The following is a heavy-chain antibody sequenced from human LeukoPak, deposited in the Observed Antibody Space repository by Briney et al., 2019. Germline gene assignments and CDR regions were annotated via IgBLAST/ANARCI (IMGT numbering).Heavy chain of an antibody. CDR1: GFTFSGSA. Sequence: GGSLRLSCAASGFTFSGSAMHWVRLASGKGLEWVGRIRSKANSYATAYAASVKGRFTISRDDSKNTAYLQMNSLKTEDTAVYYCTIRDYYDSSGYSFPRSFDYWGQGTLVTVSS. CDR3: TIRDYYDSSGYSFPRSFDY. J-gene: IGHJ4*02. CDR2: IRSKANSYAT. D-gene: IGHD3-22*01. V-gene: IGHV3-73*01.